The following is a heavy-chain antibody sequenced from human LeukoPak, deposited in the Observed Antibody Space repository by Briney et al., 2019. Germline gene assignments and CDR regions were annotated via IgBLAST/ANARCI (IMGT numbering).Heavy chain of an antibody. D-gene: IGHD3-9*01. V-gene: IGHV3-48*01. CDR2: ISSSSSTI. Sequence: GGSLRLSCAASGFTFSSYSMNWVRQAPGKGLEWVSYISSSSSTIYYADSVKGRFTISRDNAKNSLYLQMNSLRAEDTAVYYCAKDVLRYFDWLFPAGYWGQGTLVTVSS. CDR1: GFTFSSYS. J-gene: IGHJ4*02. CDR3: AKDVLRYFDWLFPAGY.